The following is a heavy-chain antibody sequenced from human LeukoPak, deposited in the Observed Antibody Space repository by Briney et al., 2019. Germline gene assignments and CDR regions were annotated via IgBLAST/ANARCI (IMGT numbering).Heavy chain of an antibody. Sequence: PSECLSLACTVSGGSISSGGYDWDLLRQHPVKGLDWIAYTYYSESTYYNPSLKSRVTITVDTSNNQFSLKLSSVTAADTAVYYCARAGGYYYYGMDVWGQATTVTVSS. J-gene: IGHJ6*02. CDR2: TYYSEST. V-gene: IGHV4-31*03. D-gene: IGHD1-1*01. CDR3: ARAGGYYYYGMDV. CDR1: GGSISSGGYD.